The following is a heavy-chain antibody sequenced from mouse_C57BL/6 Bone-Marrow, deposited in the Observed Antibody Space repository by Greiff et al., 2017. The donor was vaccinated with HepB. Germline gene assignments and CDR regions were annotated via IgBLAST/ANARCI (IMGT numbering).Heavy chain of an antibody. V-gene: IGHV1-15*01. CDR2: IDPETGGT. J-gene: IGHJ2*01. D-gene: IGHD2-4*01. Sequence: LVESGAELVRPGASVTLSCKASGYTFTDYEMHWVKQTPVHGLEWIGAIDPETGGTAYNQKFKGKAILTADKSSSTAYMELRSLTSEDSAVYYCTRWDYPDYWGQGTTLTVSS. CDR3: TRWDYPDY. CDR1: GYTFTDYE.